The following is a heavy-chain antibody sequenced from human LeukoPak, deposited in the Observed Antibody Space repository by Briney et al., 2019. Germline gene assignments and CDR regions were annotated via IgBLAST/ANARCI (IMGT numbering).Heavy chain of an antibody. CDR2: IGTAGDT. CDR3: ARDQRVGYCSSTSCYTTFYGMDV. Sequence: GGSLRLSCAASGFTFSSYDMHWVRQATGKGLEWVSAIGTAGDTYYPGSVKGRLTISRENAKSSLYLQMNSLRAGDTAVYYCARDQRVGYCSSTSCYTTFYGMDVWGQGTTVTVSS. V-gene: IGHV3-13*01. CDR1: GFTFSSYD. J-gene: IGHJ6*02. D-gene: IGHD2-2*02.